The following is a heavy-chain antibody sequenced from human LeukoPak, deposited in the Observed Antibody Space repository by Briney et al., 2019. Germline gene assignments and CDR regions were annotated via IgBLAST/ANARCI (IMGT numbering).Heavy chain of an antibody. CDR1: GFTFSSYG. V-gene: IGHV3-30*18. Sequence: PGGSLRLSCAASGFTFSSYGMHWVRQAPGKGLEWVAVISYDGSSKYYADSVKGRFTISRDNSKNTLYLQMNSLRAEDTAVYYCAKDRGYYDSSGYWEVWGQGTLVTVSS. J-gene: IGHJ4*02. CDR3: AKDRGYYDSSGYWEV. D-gene: IGHD3-22*01. CDR2: ISYDGSSK.